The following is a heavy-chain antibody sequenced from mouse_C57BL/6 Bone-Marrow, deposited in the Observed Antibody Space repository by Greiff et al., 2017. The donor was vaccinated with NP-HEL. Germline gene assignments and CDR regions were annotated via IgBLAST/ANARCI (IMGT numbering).Heavy chain of an antibody. CDR3: TLVAPYYYAIDY. Sequence: EVQLQQSVAELVRPGASVKLSCTASGFNFKNTYMHWVKQRPEQGLEWIGRIDPANGNTKYTPKFQGKATMTADTSSNTAYLQLSSLTSEDTAIYYCTLVAPYYYAIDYWGQGTSVTVSS. D-gene: IGHD1-1*01. J-gene: IGHJ4*01. CDR1: GFNFKNTY. V-gene: IGHV14-3*01. CDR2: IDPANGNT.